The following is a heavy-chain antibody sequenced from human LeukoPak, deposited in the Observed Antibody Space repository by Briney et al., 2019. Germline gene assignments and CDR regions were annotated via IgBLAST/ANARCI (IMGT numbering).Heavy chain of an antibody. CDR3: ARDGRLDY. V-gene: IGHV3-11*01. CDR2: IGTSDTHT. J-gene: IGHJ4*02. CDR1: RFTFSDYY. Sequence: GGSLRLSCVASRFTFSDYYMSWIRQAPGKGLEWISYIGTSDTHTYYADSVKGRFTISRDNAKNSLFLQMDSLTADDTAMYNCARDGRLDYWGQGTLVTVSS.